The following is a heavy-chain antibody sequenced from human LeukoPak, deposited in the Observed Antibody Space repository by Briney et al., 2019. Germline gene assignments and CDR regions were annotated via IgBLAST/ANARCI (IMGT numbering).Heavy chain of an antibody. CDR3: ARGGSGGYVRPVY. CDR2: INPNTGVT. V-gene: IGHV1-2*06. CDR1: GYTFTGYY. D-gene: IGHD5-12*01. J-gene: IGHJ4*02. Sequence: GASVKVSCKASGYTFTGYYMHWVRQAPGQGLEWMGRINPNTGVTNYAQKFQGRVTMTRDTSIGTAYLEVTRLRSDGTAVYYCARGGSGGYVRPVYWGQGTLVTVSS.